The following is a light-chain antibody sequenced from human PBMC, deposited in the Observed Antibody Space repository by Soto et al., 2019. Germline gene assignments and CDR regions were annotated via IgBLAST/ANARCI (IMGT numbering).Light chain of an antibody. CDR2: GAS. J-gene: IGKJ1*01. CDR3: QQYGGPPRT. CDR1: QSVPNNY. Sequence: EIALTQSPGTLFFSPGERATLSCRASQSVPNNYLAWYQQKPGQAPRVVIYGASSRATGIPDRFSGSGSGTDFSLTISRLEPEDFAVYYGQQYGGPPRTFGQGTKVEIK. V-gene: IGKV3-20*01.